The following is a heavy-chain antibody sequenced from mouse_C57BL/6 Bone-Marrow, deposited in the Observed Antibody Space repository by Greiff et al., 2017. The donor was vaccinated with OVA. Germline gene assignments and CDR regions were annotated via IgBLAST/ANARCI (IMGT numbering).Heavy chain of an antibody. CDR1: GYAFSSSW. D-gene: IGHD1-1*01. J-gene: IGHJ4*01. Sequence: QVQLQQSGPELVKPGASVKISCKASGYAFSSSWMNWVKQRPGKGLEWIGRIYPGDGDTNYNGKFKGKATLTADKSSSTAYMQLSSLTSEDSAVYFCARFYGSSYLGAMDYWGQGTSVTVSS. CDR2: IYPGDGDT. CDR3: ARFYGSSYLGAMDY. V-gene: IGHV1-82*01.